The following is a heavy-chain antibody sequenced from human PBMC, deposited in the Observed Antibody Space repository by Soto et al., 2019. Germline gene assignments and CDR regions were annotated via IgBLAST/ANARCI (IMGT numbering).Heavy chain of an antibody. Sequence: QVQLVESGGGVVQPGRSLRLSCAASGFTFSSYGMHWVRQAPGKGLEWVAVIWYDGSNKYYADSVKGRFTISRDNSKNTXLLQMNSLRAEDTAVYYCARDGAVEMATKLYYGMDVWGQGTTVTVSS. D-gene: IGHD5-12*01. CDR2: IWYDGSNK. J-gene: IGHJ6*02. V-gene: IGHV3-33*01. CDR1: GFTFSSYG. CDR3: ARDGAVEMATKLYYGMDV.